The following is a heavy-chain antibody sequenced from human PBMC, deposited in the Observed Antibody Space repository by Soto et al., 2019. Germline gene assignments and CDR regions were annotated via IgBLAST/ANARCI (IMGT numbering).Heavy chain of an antibody. D-gene: IGHD3-22*01. V-gene: IGHV2-5*02. CDR1: GFSLSTSGVG. J-gene: IGHJ5*02. CDR3: AHSLIGYYYDSSGSNWFDP. CDR2: IYWDDDK. Sequence: SGPRGEPTQTLTLTCTFSGFSLSTSGVGVGWIRQPPGKALEWLALIYWDDDKRYSPSLKSRLTITKDTSKNQVVLTMTNMDPVDTATYYCAHSLIGYYYDSSGSNWFDPWGQGTLVTVSS.